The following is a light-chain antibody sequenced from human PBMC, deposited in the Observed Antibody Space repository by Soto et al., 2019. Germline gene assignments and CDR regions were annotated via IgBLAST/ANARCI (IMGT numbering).Light chain of an antibody. Sequence: EIVLTQSPGTLSLSQGERATLSCRASQSVSNNYLAWYQQKPGQAPRLLIYGASNRATGIPDRFSGSGSGTDFTLTISRLEPEDFAVYYCQQGGNWPLTFGQGTRLEIK. J-gene: IGKJ5*01. CDR2: GAS. V-gene: IGKV3-20*01. CDR1: QSVSNNY. CDR3: QQGGNWPLT.